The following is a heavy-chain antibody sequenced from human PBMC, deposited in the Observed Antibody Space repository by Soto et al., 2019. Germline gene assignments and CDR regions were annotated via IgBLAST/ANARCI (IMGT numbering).Heavy chain of an antibody. J-gene: IGHJ4*02. CDR1: GGSISSYY. CDR2: IYYSGST. D-gene: IGHD2-8*01. Sequence: SETLSLTCTVSGGSISSYYWSWIRQPPGKGLEWIGYIYYSGSTNYNPSLKSRVTISVDTSKNQFSLKLSSVTAADTAVYYCARDPINGVFDYWGQGTLVTVSS. CDR3: ARDPINGVFDY. V-gene: IGHV4-59*01.